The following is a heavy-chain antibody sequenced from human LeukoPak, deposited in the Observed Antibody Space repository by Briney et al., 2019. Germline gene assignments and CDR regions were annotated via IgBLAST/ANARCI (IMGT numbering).Heavy chain of an antibody. Sequence: PSETLSLTCAVYGGSFSDYYWSWIRQPPGKGLEWIGEINHSGSTNYNPSLKSRVTISVDTSKNQFSLKLSSVTAADTAVYYCARDIAVAGLDFDYWGQGTLVTVSS. CDR2: INHSGST. V-gene: IGHV4-34*01. CDR3: ARDIAVAGLDFDY. CDR1: GGSFSDYY. D-gene: IGHD6-19*01. J-gene: IGHJ4*02.